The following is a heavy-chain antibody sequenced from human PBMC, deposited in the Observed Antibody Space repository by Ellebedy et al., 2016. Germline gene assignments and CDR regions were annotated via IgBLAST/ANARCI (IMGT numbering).Heavy chain of an antibody. V-gene: IGHV1-8*02. CDR1: RYPFTSFE. J-gene: IGHJ6*02. CDR3: ARRDGMDV. Sequence: ASVKVSXKASRYPFTSFEINWVRQATGQGLEWMGWMNPNSGYTGYAHKFQGRVTVTSDSSISTVYMELSSLRSDDTAVYYCARRDGMDVWGQGTTVTVSS. CDR2: MNPNSGYT.